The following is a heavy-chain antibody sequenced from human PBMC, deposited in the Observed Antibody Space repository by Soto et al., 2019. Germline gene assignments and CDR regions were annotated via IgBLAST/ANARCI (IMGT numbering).Heavy chain of an antibody. CDR2: LRSSSGTT. CDR1: GFTFGDYA. J-gene: IGHJ4*02. Sequence: GGSLRLSCTASGFTFGDYAMSWFRQAPGKGLEWVSTLRSSSGTTYYSDSVKGRFAISRDISKNTLYLQMDNLRAEDTAVYYCAKTRALGYTVYDYWGQGTLVTVSS. D-gene: IGHD1-1*01. V-gene: IGHV3-23*01. CDR3: AKTRALGYTVYDY.